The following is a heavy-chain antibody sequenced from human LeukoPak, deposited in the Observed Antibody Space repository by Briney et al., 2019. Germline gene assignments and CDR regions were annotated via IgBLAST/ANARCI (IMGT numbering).Heavy chain of an antibody. CDR1: GGSISSGSYY. Sequence: SETLSLTCTVSGGSISSGSYYWSWIRQPAGKGLGWIGRIYTRGSTNYNPSLKSQVTISVDTSKNQFSLTLSSVTAADTAVYYCAKERARGFGELSAFGYWGQGTLVTVSS. V-gene: IGHV4-61*02. J-gene: IGHJ4*02. CDR2: IYTRGST. CDR3: AKERARGFGELSAFGY. D-gene: IGHD3-10*01.